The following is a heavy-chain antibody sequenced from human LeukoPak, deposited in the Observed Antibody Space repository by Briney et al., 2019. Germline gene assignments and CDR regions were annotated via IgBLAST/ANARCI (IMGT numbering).Heavy chain of an antibody. D-gene: IGHD3-3*01. V-gene: IGHV1-2*02. CDR1: GYTFTGYY. CDR3: ARGAGVAPGVYFDY. Sequence: ASVKVSCKASGYTFTGYYMHWVRQVPGQGLEWMGWINPNSGGTNYAQKFQGRVTMTRDTSISTAYMELSRLRSDDTAVYYCARGAGVAPGVYFDYWGQGTLVTVSS. J-gene: IGHJ4*02. CDR2: INPNSGGT.